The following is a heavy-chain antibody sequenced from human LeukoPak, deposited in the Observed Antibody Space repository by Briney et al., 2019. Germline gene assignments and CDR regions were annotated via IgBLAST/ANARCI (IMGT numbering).Heavy chain of an antibody. CDR2: INPDSGGT. J-gene: IGHJ5*02. D-gene: IGHD6-19*01. CDR3: ARTDYGAVADLNWFDP. V-gene: IGHV1-2*02. Sequence: ASVKVSCRASGYTFTGYYIHWVRQAPGQGLEWMGWINPDSGGTNYAQKFQGRVTMTRDTSIRTAYMELSRLRSEDTAVYYCARTDYGAVADLNWFDPWGQGTLVTVSS. CDR1: GYTFTGYY.